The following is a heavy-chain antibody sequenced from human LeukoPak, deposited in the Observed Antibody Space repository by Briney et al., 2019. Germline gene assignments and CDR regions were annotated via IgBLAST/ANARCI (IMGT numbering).Heavy chain of an antibody. J-gene: IGHJ4*02. CDR2: ISDDGGSS. Sequence: GGSLRLSRVASGFTFSNYAMHWVRQAPGKGLEYVSAISDDGGSSYYADSVRGRFTISRDNSKNTLYLQMGSLRAEDMAVYYCARDAGGSPDYWGQGTLVTVPS. CDR1: GFTFSNYA. CDR3: ARDAGGSPDY. V-gene: IGHV3-64*02. D-gene: IGHD5-12*01.